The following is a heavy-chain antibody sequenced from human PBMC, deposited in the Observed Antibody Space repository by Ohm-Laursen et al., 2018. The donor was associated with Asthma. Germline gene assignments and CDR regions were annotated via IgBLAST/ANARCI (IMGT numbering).Heavy chain of an antibody. V-gene: IGHV3-23*02. CDR3: AKGRGSSSLRGAADS. D-gene: IGHD2-2*01. J-gene: IGHJ4*02. CDR1: GVSLSNFV. CDR2: ITSGDST. Sequence: SLRLSCSAPGVSLSNFVMNWVRQAPGKGLEWVSGITSGDSTDYGDSVKGRFTIYRDNSKNKVYLAMNSLRPEDTAVYYCAKGRGSSSLRGAADSWGQGTLVTVSS.